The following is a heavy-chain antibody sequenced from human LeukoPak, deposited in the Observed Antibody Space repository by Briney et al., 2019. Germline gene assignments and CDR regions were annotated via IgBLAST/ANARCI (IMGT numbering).Heavy chain of an antibody. Sequence: PSETLSLTCAVYGGSFSGFYWGWLRQLPGKGLEWIGSIYYSGSTYYNPSLKSRVTISVDTSKNQFSLRLSSVTAADTAVYYCARVTGYMIEDYFDYWGQGTLVTVSS. CDR2: IYYSGST. D-gene: IGHD3-22*01. V-gene: IGHV4-34*01. J-gene: IGHJ4*02. CDR1: GGSFSGFY. CDR3: ARVTGYMIEDYFDY.